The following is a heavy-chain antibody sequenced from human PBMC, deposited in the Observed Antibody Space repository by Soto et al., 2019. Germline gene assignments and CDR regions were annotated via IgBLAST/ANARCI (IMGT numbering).Heavy chain of an antibody. Sequence: EVQLVESGGGLVQPGGSLRLSCAASGFTVSSNYMSWVRQAPGKGLEWVSVIYSGGSTYYADSVKGRFTISRHNSKNTLYLQMNSLRAEDTAVYYCASSTYRGYSGYGVLGAAFDIWGQGTMVTVSS. J-gene: IGHJ3*02. CDR3: ASSTYRGYSGYGVLGAAFDI. D-gene: IGHD5-12*01. V-gene: IGHV3-53*04. CDR1: GFTVSSNY. CDR2: IYSGGST.